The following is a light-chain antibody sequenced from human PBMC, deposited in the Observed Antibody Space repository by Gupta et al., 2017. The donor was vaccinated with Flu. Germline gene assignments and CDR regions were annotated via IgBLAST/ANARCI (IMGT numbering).Light chain of an antibody. Sequence: QSVLTQPPSASVTPGKRVTVSCSGSSSNIGSNYVYWYQQLPGTAPKLLIYRNNQRPSGGPDRFSGSKSGTSASLAISGLRSEDEADYYCAAWDDSLSGWVFGGGTKLTVL. CDR1: SSNIGSNY. V-gene: IGLV1-47*01. CDR2: RNN. J-gene: IGLJ3*02. CDR3: AAWDDSLSGWV.